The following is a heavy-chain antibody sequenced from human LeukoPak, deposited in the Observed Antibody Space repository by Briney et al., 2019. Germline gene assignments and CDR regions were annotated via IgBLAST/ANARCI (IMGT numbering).Heavy chain of an antibody. CDR3: ARDRIYDMGGAFDI. Sequence: GASVKVSCKASGGPLSNYAINWVRQAPGQGPEWMGIINPSGGSTSYVQKFQGRVTMTRDMSTSTVYMELSSLRSEDTAVYYCARDRIYDMGGAFDIWGQGTMVTVSS. CDR1: GGPLSNYA. J-gene: IGHJ3*02. D-gene: IGHD3-22*01. V-gene: IGHV1-46*01. CDR2: INPSGGST.